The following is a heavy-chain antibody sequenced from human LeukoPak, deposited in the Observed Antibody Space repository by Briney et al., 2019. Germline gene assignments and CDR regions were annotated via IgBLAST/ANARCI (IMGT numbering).Heavy chain of an antibody. Sequence: GGSLRLSCAASGFTFDDYGMSWVRQAPGKGLEWVSGINWNGGSTGYADSVKGRFTISRDNAKNSLYLQMNSLRAEDTALYYCARVGGAGDYGQVDYWGQGTLVTVSS. CDR3: ARVGGAGDYGQVDY. CDR1: GFTFDDYG. J-gene: IGHJ4*02. D-gene: IGHD4-17*01. V-gene: IGHV3-20*04. CDR2: INWNGGST.